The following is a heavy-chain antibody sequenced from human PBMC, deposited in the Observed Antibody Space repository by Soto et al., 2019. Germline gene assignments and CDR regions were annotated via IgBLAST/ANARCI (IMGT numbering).Heavy chain of an antibody. J-gene: IGHJ6*02. CDR2: INHTGST. Sequence: KSAKTLWGTGVACGRGRSGYYWSKSRQHPRKGPEWIGEINHTGSTNYNPSLQSRVTISVDTSKNRISPKLSFVTASYPALCCCARWGVGVRGVYGMHVWGQGTTVTVSS. V-gene: IGHV4-34*01. D-gene: IGHD3-10*01. CDR3: ARWGVGVRGVYGMHV. CDR1: GRGRSGYY.